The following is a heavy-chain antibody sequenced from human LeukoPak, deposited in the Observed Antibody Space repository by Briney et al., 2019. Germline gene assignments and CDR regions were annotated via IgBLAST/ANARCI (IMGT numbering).Heavy chain of an antibody. D-gene: IGHD3-3*01. J-gene: IGHJ4*02. CDR3: AKDYHFWTL. CDR1: GFTFSSYS. CDR2: ISDSGGST. V-gene: IGHV3-23*01. Sequence: PGGSLRLSCAASGFTFSSYSMNWVRQAPGKGLEWVSVISDSGGSTYYADSVKGRFTISRDNSKNTLYLQMNSLRVEDTAVYYCAKDYHFWTLWGQGTLVTVSS.